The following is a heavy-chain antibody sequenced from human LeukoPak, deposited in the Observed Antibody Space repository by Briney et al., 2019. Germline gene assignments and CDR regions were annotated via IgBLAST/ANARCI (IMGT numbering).Heavy chain of an antibody. CDR1: GYTFTSYG. D-gene: IGHD3-3*01. Sequence: ASVKVSCKASGYTFTSYGISWVRQAPGQGLEWMGWISAYNGNTNYAQKLQGRVTMTTDTSTSTAYTELRSLRSDDTAVYYCARDFSIYDFWSGYYTVRDWGQGTLVTVSS. V-gene: IGHV1-18*01. CDR2: ISAYNGNT. J-gene: IGHJ4*02. CDR3: ARDFSIYDFWSGYYTVRD.